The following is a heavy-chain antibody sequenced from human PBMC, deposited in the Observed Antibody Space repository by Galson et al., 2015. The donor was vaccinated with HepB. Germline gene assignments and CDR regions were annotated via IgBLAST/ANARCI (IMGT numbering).Heavy chain of an antibody. Sequence: TLSLTCTVSGGSINSGDYYWSWIRQPPGKGLEWVGYIYHSGSTYYNPSLKSRVTISVDTSKNQFSLKLSSVTAADTAVYYRARVRYFYDSSGTWWFDPWGQGTLVTVSS. CDR1: GGSINSGDYY. CDR3: ARVRYFYDSSGTWWFDP. CDR2: IYHSGST. D-gene: IGHD3-22*01. J-gene: IGHJ5*02. V-gene: IGHV4-30-4*01.